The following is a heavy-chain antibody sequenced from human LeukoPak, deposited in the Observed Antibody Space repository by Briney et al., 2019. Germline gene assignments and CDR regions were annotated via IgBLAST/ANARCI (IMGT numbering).Heavy chain of an antibody. V-gene: IGHV3-23*01. CDR2: ITVSVGST. J-gene: IGHJ3*02. D-gene: IGHD1-1*01. CDR1: RFTFSNYS. Sequence: GGSLRLSCAASRFTFSNYSMNWVRQAPGEGLGWVSAITVSVGSTYYADSVKGRFTISRDNSKNTLYLQMNSLTAADTAVYYCAKMAGRGIPLGAFDIWGQGTMVTVSS. CDR3: AKMAGRGIPLGAFDI.